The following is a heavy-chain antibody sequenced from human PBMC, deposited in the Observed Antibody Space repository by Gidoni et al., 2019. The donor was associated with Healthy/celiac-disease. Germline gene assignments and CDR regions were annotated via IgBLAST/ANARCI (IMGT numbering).Heavy chain of an antibody. V-gene: IGHV3-23*01. J-gene: IGHJ3*02. CDR3: AKGVVLLDAFDI. CDR2: ISGSGGST. D-gene: IGHD2-15*01. CDR1: GCTFSSYA. Sequence: EVQLLESGGGLVQPGGSLRLSCAASGCTFSSYAMSWVRQAPGKGLEWVSAISGSGGSTYYADSVKGRFTISRDNSKNTLYLQMNSLRAEDTAVYYCAKGVVLLDAFDIWGQGTMVTVSS.